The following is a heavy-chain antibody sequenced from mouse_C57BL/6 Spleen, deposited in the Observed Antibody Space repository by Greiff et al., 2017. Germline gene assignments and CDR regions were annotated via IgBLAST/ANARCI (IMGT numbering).Heavy chain of an antibody. D-gene: IGHD1-1*01. V-gene: IGHV1-54*01. CDR3: ARGYYYGSSWFAY. CDR1: GYAFTNYL. Sequence: VKRVESGAELVRPGTSVKVSCKASGYAFTNYLIEWVKQRPGQGLEWIGVINPGSGGTNYNEKFKGKATLTADKSSSTAYMQLSSLTSEDSAVYFCARGYYYGSSWFAYWGQGTLVTVSA. J-gene: IGHJ3*01. CDR2: INPGSGGT.